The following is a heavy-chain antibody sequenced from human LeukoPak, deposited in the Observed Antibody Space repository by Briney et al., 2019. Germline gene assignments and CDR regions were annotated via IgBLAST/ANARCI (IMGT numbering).Heavy chain of an antibody. CDR3: ARDQDSSSFDY. CDR1: GFTFSSYW. D-gene: IGHD6-6*01. V-gene: IGHV3-7*01. J-gene: IGHJ4*02. CDR2: IKQDGSEK. Sequence: GGPLRLSCAASGFTFSSYWMSWVRQAPGKGLEWVANIKQDGSEKYYVDSVKGRFTISRDNAKNSLYLQMNSLRAEDTAVYCCARDQDSSSFDYWGQGTLVTVSS.